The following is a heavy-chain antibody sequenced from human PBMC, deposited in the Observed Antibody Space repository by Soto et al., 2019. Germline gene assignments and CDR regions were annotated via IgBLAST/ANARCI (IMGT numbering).Heavy chain of an antibody. V-gene: IGHV1-69*01. CDR3: ARAGAYCSGGSCRPDKENWFDP. Sequence: QVQLVQSGAEVKKPGSSVKVSCKASGGTFSSYAISWVRQAPGQGLEWMGGIIPIFGTANYAQKFQGRVTITADESTSTDYMELSSPRSEDTAVYYCARAGAYCSGGSCRPDKENWFDPWGQGTLVTVSS. CDR2: IIPIFGTA. CDR1: GGTFSSYA. J-gene: IGHJ5*02. D-gene: IGHD2-15*01.